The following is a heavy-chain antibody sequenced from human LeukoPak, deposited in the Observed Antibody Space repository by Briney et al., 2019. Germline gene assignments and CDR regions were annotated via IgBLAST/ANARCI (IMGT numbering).Heavy chain of an antibody. J-gene: IGHJ4*02. D-gene: IGHD6-6*01. CDR3: ARLVEQLDSYYFDY. Sequence: GGSLRLSCAASGFTFSSNYMSWVRQAPGKGLEYVSAISSNGGSTYYANSVKGRFTISRDNSKNTLYLQMGSLRAEDMAVYYCARLVEQLDSYYFDYWGQGTLVTVSS. V-gene: IGHV3-64*01. CDR1: GFTFSSNY. CDR2: ISSNGGST.